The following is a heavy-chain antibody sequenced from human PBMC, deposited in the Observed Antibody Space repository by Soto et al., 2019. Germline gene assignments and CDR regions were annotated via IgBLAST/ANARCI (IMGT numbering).Heavy chain of an antibody. Sequence: QVQLQESGPGLVKPSQTLSLTCTVSGGSISSGGYYWGWIRQHPGKGLEWIGYIYYSGSTYYNPYLRSRVTISVDMSNTQCSLRLSSVTAADTAVYYCARESPGYGMDVWGQGTTVAVSS. CDR3: ARESPGYGMDV. CDR2: IYYSGST. V-gene: IGHV4-31*03. J-gene: IGHJ6*02. CDR1: GGSISSGGYY.